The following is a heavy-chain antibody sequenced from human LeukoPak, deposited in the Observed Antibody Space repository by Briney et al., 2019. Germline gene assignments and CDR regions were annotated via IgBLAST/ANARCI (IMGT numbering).Heavy chain of an antibody. D-gene: IGHD2-15*01. CDR2: ISYDGSNK. V-gene: IGHV3-30*18. CDR1: GFTFSNFG. J-gene: IGHJ4*02. CDR3: AKDTERYCSGGSCYYFDY. Sequence: PGGSLRLSCAASGFTFSNFGMHWVRQAPGKGLEWVAVISYDGSNKYYADSVKGRFTISRDNSKNTLYLQMNSLRAEDTAVYYCAKDTERYCSGGSCYYFDYWGQGTLVTVSS.